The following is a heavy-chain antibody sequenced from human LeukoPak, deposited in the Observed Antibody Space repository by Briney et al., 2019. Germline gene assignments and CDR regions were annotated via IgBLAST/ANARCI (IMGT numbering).Heavy chain of an antibody. V-gene: IGHV1-69*04. Sequence: SVKVSCKASGGTFSSYAISWVRQAPGQGLEWMGRIIPILGIANYAQKFQGRVTMTRNTSISTAYMELSSLRSEDTAVYYCARGWIQLWSNDAFDIWGQGTMVTVSS. CDR2: IIPILGIA. CDR1: GGTFSSYA. D-gene: IGHD5-18*01. CDR3: ARGWIQLWSNDAFDI. J-gene: IGHJ3*02.